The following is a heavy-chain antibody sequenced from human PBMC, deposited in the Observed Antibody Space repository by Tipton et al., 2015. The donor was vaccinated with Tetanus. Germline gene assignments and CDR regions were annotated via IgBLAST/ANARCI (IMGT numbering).Heavy chain of an antibody. Sequence: LSCTVSGGSMNSYYWSWIRQPPGKGLEWIGYIYYTGSTNYNPSLKSRLTMSVATSRTQFSLKMESVTAADTAVYYCARLAWRPDRSMLTVPRYFDKWGQGTLVAVSS. CDR1: GGSMNSYY. V-gene: IGHV4-59*01. D-gene: IGHD2-8*01. J-gene: IGHJ4*02. CDR2: IYYTGST. CDR3: ARLAWRPDRSMLTVPRYFDK.